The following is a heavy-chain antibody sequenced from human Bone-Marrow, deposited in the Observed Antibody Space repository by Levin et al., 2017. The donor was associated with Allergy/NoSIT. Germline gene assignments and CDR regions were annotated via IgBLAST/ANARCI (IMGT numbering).Heavy chain of an antibody. J-gene: IGHJ4*02. Sequence: PGGSLRLSCAASGFIFTDYVTTWVRQAPGKGLEWVSSISGSGASTYYADSVRGRFTISRDYSKNTVHLQMDSLRAEDTAIYYCAKGGGWAGYCSNDTCQLDSWGQGTQVTVSS. CDR3: AKGGGWAGYCSNDTCQLDS. CDR2: ISGSGAST. CDR1: GFIFTDYV. V-gene: IGHV3-23*01. D-gene: IGHD2-2*03.